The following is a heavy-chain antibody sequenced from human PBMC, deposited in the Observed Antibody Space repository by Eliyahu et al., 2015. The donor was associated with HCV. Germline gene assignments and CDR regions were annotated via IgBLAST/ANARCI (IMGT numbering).Heavy chain of an antibody. CDR2: INYSGST. Sequence: QVQLQESGPGLVKPSETLSLTCTVXGGSITTYYWSWIRQPPGKGLDWIGYINYSGSTNYNPSLKSRVTISVDTSKNQFSLNLTSVTTADTAMYYCASGGGGIAVTGTGGWFDPWGQGTLVTVSS. CDR1: GGSITTYY. CDR3: ASGGGGIAVTGTGGWFDP. V-gene: IGHV4-59*01. D-gene: IGHD6-19*01. J-gene: IGHJ5*02.